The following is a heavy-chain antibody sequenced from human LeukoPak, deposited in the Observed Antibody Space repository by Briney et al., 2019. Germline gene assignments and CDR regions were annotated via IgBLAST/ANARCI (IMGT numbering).Heavy chain of an antibody. CDR2: VDTDGSGT. CDR1: GITFNNYW. J-gene: IGHJ4*02. V-gene: IGHV3-74*01. Sequence: GGSLRLSCEASGITFNNYWLHWVRQAPGKGLVWVSRVDTDGSGTIYADSVKGRFTVSRDNAKNTLYLQMISLGAEDTAVYYCARGGYSSGLDYWGQGILVTVSS. CDR3: ARGGYSSGLDY. D-gene: IGHD6-19*01.